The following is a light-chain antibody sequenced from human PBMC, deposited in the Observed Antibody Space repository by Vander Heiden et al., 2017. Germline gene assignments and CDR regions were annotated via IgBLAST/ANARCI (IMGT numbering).Light chain of an antibody. CDR3: QVWDTSSDHVV. CDR1: NIGSKS. CDR2: DDS. V-gene: IGLV3-21*02. J-gene: IGLJ2*01. Sequence: SYVLTPPPSVSVAPGQTARLTCGGNNIGSKSVHGYQQKPGQAPGLVVYDDSDRPSGIPERFSGSNSGNTATLTISRVEAGDEADYYCQVWDTSSDHVVFGGGTKLAVL.